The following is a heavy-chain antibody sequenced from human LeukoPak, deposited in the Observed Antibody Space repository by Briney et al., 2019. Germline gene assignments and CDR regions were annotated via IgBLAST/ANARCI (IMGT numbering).Heavy chain of an antibody. J-gene: IGHJ6*03. Sequence: SETLSLTCAVSGGSISSNSYYWGWIRQPPGKGLEWIGSIYYSGSTYYNPSLKSRVTISVDTSKNQFSLKLSSVTAADTAVYYCARGIQPWSSTFYYYYYYMDVWGKGTTVTVSS. CDR3: ARGIQPWSSTFYYYYYYMDV. D-gene: IGHD5-18*01. CDR1: GGSISSNSYY. V-gene: IGHV4-39*07. CDR2: IYYSGST.